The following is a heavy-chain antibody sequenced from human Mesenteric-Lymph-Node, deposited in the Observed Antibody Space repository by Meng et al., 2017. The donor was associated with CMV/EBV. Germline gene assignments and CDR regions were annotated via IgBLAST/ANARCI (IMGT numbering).Heavy chain of an antibody. CDR1: GFTFSSYE. Sequence: GGSLRLSCAASGFTFSSYEMNWVRQAPGKGLEWVSYISSSGSTIYYADSVKGRFTISRDNAKNSLYLQMNSLRAEDTAVYYCARDVDYDFWSGYAYWGQGTLVTVSS. CDR3: ARDVDYDFWSGYAY. V-gene: IGHV3-48*03. D-gene: IGHD3-3*01. J-gene: IGHJ4*02. CDR2: ISSSGSTI.